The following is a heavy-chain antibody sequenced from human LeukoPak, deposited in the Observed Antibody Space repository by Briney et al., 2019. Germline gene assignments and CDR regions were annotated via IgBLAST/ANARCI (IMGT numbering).Heavy chain of an antibody. CDR3: ARDLSGITTWGGYFDF. D-gene: IGHD2-2*01. Sequence: GGSLRLSCAASAFTFSDYYMSWIRQAPGKGLEWVAHISTRGNSIFYGGSVKGRFTISRDNAQNSLYLQMNSLRAEDTAVYYCARDLSGITTWGGYFDFWGQGTLVTVSS. V-gene: IGHV3-11*01. CDR1: AFTFSDYY. CDR2: ISTRGNSI. J-gene: IGHJ4*02.